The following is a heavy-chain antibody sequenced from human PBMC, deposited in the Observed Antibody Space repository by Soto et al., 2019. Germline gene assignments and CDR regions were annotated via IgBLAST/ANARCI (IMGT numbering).Heavy chain of an antibody. Sequence: SETLSLTCTVSGGSISSSSYYWGWIRQPPGKGLEWIGSIYYSGSTYYNPSLKIRVTISVDTSKNQFSLKLSSVTAADTAVYYCARETYDILTGYLCAFDYWGQGTLVTVSS. CDR3: ARETYDILTGYLCAFDY. V-gene: IGHV4-39*02. CDR1: GGSISSSSYY. CDR2: IYYSGST. D-gene: IGHD3-9*01. J-gene: IGHJ4*02.